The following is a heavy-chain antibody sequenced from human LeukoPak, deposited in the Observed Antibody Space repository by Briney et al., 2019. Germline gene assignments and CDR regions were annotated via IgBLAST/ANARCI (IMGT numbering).Heavy chain of an antibody. V-gene: IGHV4-61*02. Sequence: SETLSLTCTVSGGSISSGRYYWSWIRQPAGKGLEWIGRIYTSGSTNYNPSLKSRVTISVDTSKNQFSLKLRSVTAADTAVYYCAREDEYYYGSGSSKGPKYYFDHWGQGTLVTVSS. J-gene: IGHJ4*02. CDR3: AREDEYYYGSGSSKGPKYYFDH. D-gene: IGHD3-10*01. CDR1: GGSISSGRYY. CDR2: IYTSGST.